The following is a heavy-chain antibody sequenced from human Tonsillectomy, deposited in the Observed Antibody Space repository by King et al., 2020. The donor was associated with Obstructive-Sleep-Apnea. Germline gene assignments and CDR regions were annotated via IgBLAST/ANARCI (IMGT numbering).Heavy chain of an antibody. D-gene: IGHD5-12*01. CDR1: GFTFSSYW. CDR3: ARDKWTYSGYDAGFDY. Sequence: QLVQSGGGLVQPGGSLRLSCAASGFTFSSYWMSWVRQAPGKGLEWVAKINQDGSEKYYVDSLKGRFTISRDNAKNSLYLQMNSLRAEDTAVYYCARDKWTYSGYDAGFDYWGQGTLVTVSS. V-gene: IGHV3-7*01. CDR2: INQDGSEK. J-gene: IGHJ4*02.